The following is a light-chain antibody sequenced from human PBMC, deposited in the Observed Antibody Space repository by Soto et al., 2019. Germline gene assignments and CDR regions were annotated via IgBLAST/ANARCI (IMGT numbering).Light chain of an antibody. Sequence: EIVLTQSPATLSLSPGERATLSCRASQSVSNYLAWYQQKPGQAPRLLIYAASDRATGIPARFSGSGSGTDFTLTISSLQPEDSATYFCQQLNSYPQTCGQGTRLEIK. CDR1: QSVSNY. J-gene: IGKJ5*01. CDR2: AAS. V-gene: IGKV3-11*01. CDR3: QQLNSYPQT.